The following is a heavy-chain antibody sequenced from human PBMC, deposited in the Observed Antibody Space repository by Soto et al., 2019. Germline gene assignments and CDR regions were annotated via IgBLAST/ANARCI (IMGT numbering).Heavy chain of an antibody. CDR2: IYYSGST. J-gene: IGHJ4*02. CDR1: GGSISSSSYY. D-gene: IGHD3-9*01. Sequence: SETLSLTCTVSGGSISSSSYYWGWIRQPPGKGLEWIGSIYYSGSTYYNPSLKSRDTISVDTSKNQFSLKLSSVTAAGTAVYYCASELRYFDWLSSFDYWGQGTLVTVS. V-gene: IGHV4-39*02. CDR3: ASELRYFDWLSSFDY.